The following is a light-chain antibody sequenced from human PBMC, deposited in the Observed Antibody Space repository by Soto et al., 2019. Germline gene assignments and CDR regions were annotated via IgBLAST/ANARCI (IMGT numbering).Light chain of an antibody. Sequence: DIQLTQSPSFLSASVGDRVTITCRASQGISSYLAWYQQKPGKAPNLLIYTASTVQSGVPSRFSGSGSGTEFTLTISSLQPEDFATYYCQQLIGYPITFGQGTRLEIK. CDR3: QQLIGYPIT. V-gene: IGKV1-9*01. CDR2: TAS. CDR1: QGISSY. J-gene: IGKJ5*01.